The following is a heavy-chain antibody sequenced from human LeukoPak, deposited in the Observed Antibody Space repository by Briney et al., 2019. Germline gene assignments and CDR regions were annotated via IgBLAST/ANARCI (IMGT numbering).Heavy chain of an antibody. CDR3: ASDGLAAAGI. D-gene: IGHD6-13*01. J-gene: IGHJ4*02. CDR2: ISSSSSYI. V-gene: IGHV3-21*01. Sequence: PGGSLRLSCAASGFAFSSYSMNWVRQAPGKGLEWVSSISSSSSYIYYADSVKSRFTISRDNAKNSLYLQMNSLRAEDTAVYYCASDGLAAAGIWGQGTLVTVSS. CDR1: GFAFSSYS.